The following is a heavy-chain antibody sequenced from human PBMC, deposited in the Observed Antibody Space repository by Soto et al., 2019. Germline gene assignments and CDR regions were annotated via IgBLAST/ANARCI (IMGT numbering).Heavy chain of an antibody. D-gene: IGHD3-22*01. CDR2: IIPIFGTA. CDR3: ASSITMIVVVSYGMDV. Sequence: QVQLVQSGAEVKKPGSSVKVSCKASGGTFSSYAISWVRRAPGQGLEWMGGIIPIFGTANYAQKFQGRVTITADESTSTAYMELSSLRSEDTAVYYCASSITMIVVVSYGMDVWGQGTTVTVSS. CDR1: GGTFSSYA. V-gene: IGHV1-69*01. J-gene: IGHJ6*02.